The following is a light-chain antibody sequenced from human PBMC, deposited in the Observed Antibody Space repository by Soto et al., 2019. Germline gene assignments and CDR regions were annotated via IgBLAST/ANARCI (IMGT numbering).Light chain of an antibody. Sequence: EIVLTQSPGTLSLSPGERATLSCRASQSVSNSYLAWYQQKPGQAPGLLIYGASSRATGIPDRFSGSGSGTDFTLTISRLEPEDFAVYYCQQYGGSPPFTFGPGTKVDIK. CDR3: QQYGGSPPFT. V-gene: IGKV3-20*01. CDR2: GAS. CDR1: QSVSNSY. J-gene: IGKJ3*01.